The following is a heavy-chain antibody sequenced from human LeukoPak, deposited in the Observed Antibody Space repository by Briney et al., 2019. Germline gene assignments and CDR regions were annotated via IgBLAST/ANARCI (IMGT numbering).Heavy chain of an antibody. J-gene: IGHJ4*02. CDR1: GFTFSNAW. CDR3: TVYNGLGSYSDY. CDR2: INSKTDGGTT. D-gene: IGHD5-24*01. V-gene: IGHV3-15*01. Sequence: GGSLRLSCAASGFTFSNAWMSWVRQAPGKGLEWVGRINSKTDGGTTDYAAPVKGRFTISRDDSKNTLYLQMNSLKTEDTAVYYCTVYNGLGSYSDYWGQGTLATVSS.